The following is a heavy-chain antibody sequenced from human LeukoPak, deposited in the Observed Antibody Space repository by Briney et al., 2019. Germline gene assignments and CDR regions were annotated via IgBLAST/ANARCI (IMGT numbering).Heavy chain of an antibody. J-gene: IGHJ6*02. V-gene: IGHV4-59*08. CDR3: ARHSTTLVRGVPYYYYGLDV. CDR1: GGSISNNY. Sequence: PSETLSLTCTVSGGSISNNYWSWIRQPPGKGLEWIGYMYYSGDMNYNPSLKSRVTLSVDTSKNQFSLTLRSVTAADTAVYYCARHSTTLVRGVPYYYYGLDVWGQGTTVTVSS. D-gene: IGHD3-10*01. CDR2: MYYSGDM.